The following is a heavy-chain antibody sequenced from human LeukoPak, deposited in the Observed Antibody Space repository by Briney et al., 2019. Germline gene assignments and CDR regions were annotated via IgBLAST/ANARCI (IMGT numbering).Heavy chain of an antibody. CDR1: GFTFSSYA. Sequence: GGSLRLSCAASGFTFSSYAMHWVRQAPGKGLEWVAVISYDGSNKYYADSVKGRFTISRDNSKNTLYLQMNSLRAEDTAVYYCATELLEDSRDYWGQGTLVTVSS. D-gene: IGHD2-15*01. J-gene: IGHJ4*02. V-gene: IGHV3-30-3*01. CDR2: ISYDGSNK. CDR3: ATELLEDSRDY.